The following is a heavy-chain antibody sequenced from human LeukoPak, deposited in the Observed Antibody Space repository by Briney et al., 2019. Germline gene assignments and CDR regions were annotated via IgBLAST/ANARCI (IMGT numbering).Heavy chain of an antibody. CDR3: ARDKGSSWSLFDY. CDR2: INRDGSER. V-gene: IGHV3-7*01. D-gene: IGHD6-13*01. J-gene: IGHJ4*02. Sequence: GGSLRLSCAASGFTFSNYWMTWVRQAPGKGLEWVANINRDGSERYYVDSVKGRFTISRDNAKNTLYLQMNSLRAEDTAVYYCARDKGSSWSLFDYWGQGTLVTVSS. CDR1: GFTFSNYW.